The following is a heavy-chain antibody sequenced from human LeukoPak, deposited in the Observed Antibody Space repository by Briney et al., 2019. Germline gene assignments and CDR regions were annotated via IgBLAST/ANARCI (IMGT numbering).Heavy chain of an antibody. D-gene: IGHD6-13*01. CDR1: GGSISSSNW. V-gene: IGHV4-4*02. CDR2: IYHSGST. Sequence: PSETLSLTCAVSGGSISSSNWWSWVRQPPGKGLEWIGEIYHSGSTNYNPSLKSRVTISVDKSKNQFSLKLSSVTAADTAVYYCVSGYSSSWYGMDVWGKGTTVTVSS. CDR3: VSGYSSSWYGMDV. J-gene: IGHJ6*04.